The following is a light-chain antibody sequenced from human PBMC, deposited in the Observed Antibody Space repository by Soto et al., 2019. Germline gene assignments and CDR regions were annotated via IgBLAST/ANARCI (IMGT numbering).Light chain of an antibody. J-gene: IGLJ1*01. CDR1: SSDVGSYNY. CDR3: SSYTRSSTL. Sequence: QSVLTQPASVSGSPGQSITISCTGTSSDVGSYNYVSWYQQHPGKAPKLMIYEVSDRPSGISSRFSGSKSGNTASLTISGLQNEDEADYYCSSYTRSSTLFGTGTKVTVL. CDR2: EVS. V-gene: IGLV2-14*01.